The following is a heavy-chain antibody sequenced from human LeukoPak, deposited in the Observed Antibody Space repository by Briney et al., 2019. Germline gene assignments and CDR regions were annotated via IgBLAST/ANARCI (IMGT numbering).Heavy chain of an antibody. Sequence: ASVKVSCKASGGTFSSYAISWVRQAPGQGLEWMGGIIPIFGTANYAQKFQGRVTITADESTSTAYMELSSLRSEDTAVYYCARYYIAAAGMGFAFDIWCQGTMVTVSS. V-gene: IGHV1-69*13. CDR2: IIPIFGTA. D-gene: IGHD6-13*01. J-gene: IGHJ3*02. CDR3: ARYYIAAAGMGFAFDI. CDR1: GGTFSSYA.